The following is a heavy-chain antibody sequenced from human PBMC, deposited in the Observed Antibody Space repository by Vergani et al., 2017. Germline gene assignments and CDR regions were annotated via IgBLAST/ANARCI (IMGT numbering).Heavy chain of an antibody. V-gene: IGHV3-23*01. J-gene: IGHJ3*02. Sequence: EVQLLESGGGSVQPGGSLRLSCAASGFTFSSYAMSWVRPAPGKGLEWVSAISGSGGSTYYADSVKGRFTISRYNSKNTLYLQMNSLRADDTAVYYCAKGLVVAATFILFGRDAFDIWGQGTMVTVSS. D-gene: IGHD2-15*01. CDR1: GFTFSSYA. CDR3: AKGLVVAATFILFGRDAFDI. CDR2: ISGSGGST.